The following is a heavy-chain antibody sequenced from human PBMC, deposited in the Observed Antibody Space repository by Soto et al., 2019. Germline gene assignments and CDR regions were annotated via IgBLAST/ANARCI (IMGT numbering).Heavy chain of an antibody. V-gene: IGHV4-39*01. J-gene: IGHJ4*02. CDR1: GGSISSSSYY. CDR3: ARFPIIVVVAATPEVNY. CDR2: IYYSGST. D-gene: IGHD2-15*01. Sequence: QLQLQESGPGLVKPSETLSLTCTVSGGSISSSSYYWGWIRQPPGKGLEWIGRIYYSGSTYYNPYLKNRVTISVDTYKNQFSLKLSSVTAADTAVYYSARFPIIVVVAATPEVNYWGQGTLVTVSS.